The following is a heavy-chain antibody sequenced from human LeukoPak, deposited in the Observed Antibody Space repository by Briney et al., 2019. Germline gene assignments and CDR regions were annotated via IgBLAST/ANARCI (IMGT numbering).Heavy chain of an antibody. CDR3: ASSRGYNYGYRALELPPSPID. CDR2: ISSSGSTI. D-gene: IGHD5-18*01. V-gene: IGHV3-48*03. Sequence: GGSLRLSRAASGFTFSSYEMNWVRQAPGKGLEWVSYISSSGSTIYYADSVKGRFTISRDNAKNSLYLQMNSLRAEDTAVYYCASSRGYNYGYRALELPPSPIDWGQGTLVTVSS. J-gene: IGHJ4*02. CDR1: GFTFSSYE.